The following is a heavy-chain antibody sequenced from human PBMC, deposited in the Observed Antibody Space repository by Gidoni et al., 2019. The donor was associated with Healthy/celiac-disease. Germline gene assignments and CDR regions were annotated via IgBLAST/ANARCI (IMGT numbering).Heavy chain of an antibody. CDR3: ARGRDGYNENFDY. CDR1: GYSISSGYY. D-gene: IGHD5-12*01. V-gene: IGHV4-38-2*02. J-gene: IGHJ4*02. Sequence: QVQLQESGPGLVKHSETLSLTCTVSGYSISSGYYWGWIRQPPGKGLEWIGSIYHSGSTYYNPSLRSRVTISVDTSKNQFSLKLSSVTAADTAVYYCARGRDGYNENFDYWGQGTLVTVSS. CDR2: IYHSGST.